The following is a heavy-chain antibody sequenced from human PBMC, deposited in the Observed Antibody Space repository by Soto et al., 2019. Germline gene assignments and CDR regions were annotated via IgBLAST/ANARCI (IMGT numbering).Heavy chain of an antibody. CDR1: GGSISSYY. J-gene: IGHJ5*02. Sequence: PSETLSLTCTVSGGSISSYYWSWIRQPPGKGLEWIGYIYYSGSTNYNPSLKSRVTISVDTSKNQFSLKLSSVTAADTAVYYCAGGDILTGYYVNWFDPWGKGTLVTVSS. V-gene: IGHV4-59*08. CDR2: IYYSGST. CDR3: AGGDILTGYYVNWFDP. D-gene: IGHD3-9*01.